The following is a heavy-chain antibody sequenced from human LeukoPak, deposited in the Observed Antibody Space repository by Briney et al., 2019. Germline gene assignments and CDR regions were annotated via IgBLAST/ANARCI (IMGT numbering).Heavy chain of an antibody. V-gene: IGHV3-23*01. J-gene: IGHJ4*02. CDR3: VRRGDASSGWGDHDF. Sequence: GGSLILSCAASGFTFNRNAISWVRQAPGKGLEWVSTIGGSGDKTFYADSVKGRFTISRDNSKNMVHLQMNSLTGEDTALYYCVRRGDASSGWGDHDFWGKGALVTVSS. CDR1: GFTFNRNA. CDR2: IGGSGDKT. D-gene: IGHD6-19*01.